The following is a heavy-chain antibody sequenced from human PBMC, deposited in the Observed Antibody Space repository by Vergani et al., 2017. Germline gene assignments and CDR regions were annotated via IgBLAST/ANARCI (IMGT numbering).Heavy chain of an antibody. J-gene: IGHJ5*02. D-gene: IGHD2-2*01. CDR2: IWYDGSNK. CDR3: ARAPYCSSTSCASLWFDP. CDR1: GFTFSSYG. Sequence: QVQLVESGGGVVQPGRSLRLSCAASGFTFSSYGMHWVRQAPGKGLEWVAVIWYDGSNKYYADSVKGLFTISRDNSKNTLYLQMNSLRAEDTAVYYCARAPYCSSTSCASLWFDPWGQGTLVTVSS. V-gene: IGHV3-33*01.